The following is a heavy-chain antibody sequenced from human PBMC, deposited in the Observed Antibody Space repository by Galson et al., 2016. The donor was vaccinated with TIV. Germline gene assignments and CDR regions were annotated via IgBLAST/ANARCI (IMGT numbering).Heavy chain of an antibody. CDR3: ARATLSVFGVVMTLDY. CDR1: GDSVSSTSAA. Sequence: CAISGDSVSSTSAAWNWIRQSPSRGLEWLGRTYYRSKWYNDYALSVKSRITINPDTSKNQVSLQLHSVTPEDTAVYYCARATLSVFGVVMTLDYWGQGTLVTVSS. D-gene: IGHD3-3*01. J-gene: IGHJ4*02. V-gene: IGHV6-1*01. CDR2: TYYRSKWYN.